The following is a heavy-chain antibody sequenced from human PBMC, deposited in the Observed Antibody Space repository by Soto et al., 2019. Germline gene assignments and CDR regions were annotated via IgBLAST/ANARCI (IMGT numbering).Heavy chain of an antibody. CDR3: ARQPRITIFSLAFDI. D-gene: IGHD3-3*01. CDR1: GGSISSYY. V-gene: IGHV4-59*08. Sequence: PSETLSLTCTVSGGSISSYYLSWIRQPPGKGLEWIGYIYYSGSTNYNPSLKSRVTISVDTSKNQFSLKLSSVTAADTAVYYCARQPRITIFSLAFDIWGQGTMVTVS. J-gene: IGHJ3*02. CDR2: IYYSGST.